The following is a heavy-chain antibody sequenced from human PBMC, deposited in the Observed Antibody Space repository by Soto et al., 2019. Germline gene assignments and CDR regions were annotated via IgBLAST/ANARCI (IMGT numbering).Heavy chain of an antibody. CDR3: ARVASSSSWQIPNFDQ. V-gene: IGHV3-33*01. CDR1: GFMFRSYA. D-gene: IGHD6-13*01. CDR2: IWYDGSTK. Sequence: GGSLRLSCAASGFMFRSYAMHWVRQAPGKGLEWVAGIWYDGSTKYYGDSVKGRYSISRDNSKNMLDLQMNSLRAEDTAVYYCARVASSSSWQIPNFDQWGQGTLVTVYS. J-gene: IGHJ4*02.